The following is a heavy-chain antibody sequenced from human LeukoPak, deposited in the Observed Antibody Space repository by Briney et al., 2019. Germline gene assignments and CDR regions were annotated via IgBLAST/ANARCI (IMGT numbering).Heavy chain of an antibody. CDR1: GGSISSYY. Sequence: SSETLSLTCTVSGGSISSYYWSWIRQPAGKGLEWIGRIYTSGSTNYNPYLKSGVTRSVDTSKNQFSLKLSSLTAAETAVYYCARVRRGRWYGALDIWGQGTMVTVSS. J-gene: IGHJ3*02. CDR3: ARVRRGRWYGALDI. V-gene: IGHV4-4*07. CDR2: IYTSGST. D-gene: IGHD6-13*01.